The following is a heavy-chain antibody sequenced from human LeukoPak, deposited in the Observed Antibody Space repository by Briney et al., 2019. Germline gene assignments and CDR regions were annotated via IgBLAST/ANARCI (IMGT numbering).Heavy chain of an antibody. Sequence: GGSLRLSCAASGFTLSSYGMHWIRQAPGKGLEWVAVISYDGNNKYYADSVKGRFTISRDNSKNTLYLQMNSLRAVDTAVYYCAKGNEQQLAPTDPFFHYWGQGTLVTVSS. D-gene: IGHD6-13*01. CDR2: ISYDGNNK. V-gene: IGHV3-30*18. CDR1: GFTLSSYG. CDR3: AKGNEQQLAPTDPFFHY. J-gene: IGHJ4*02.